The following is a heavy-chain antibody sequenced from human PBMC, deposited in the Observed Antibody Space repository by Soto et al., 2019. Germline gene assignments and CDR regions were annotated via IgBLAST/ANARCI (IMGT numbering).Heavy chain of an antibody. CDR1: GGSLGSTTYY. V-gene: IGHV4-30-4*08. Sequence: SETLSLTCAVSGGSLGSTTYYWGWIRQPPGKGLEWVGYIYYSGSAYYNPSLKSRVTISVDTSKNQFSLKLSSVAAADTAVYYCARDILYRLDYWGQGILVTVSS. CDR2: IYYSGSA. D-gene: IGHD3-9*01. J-gene: IGHJ4*02. CDR3: ARDILYRLDY.